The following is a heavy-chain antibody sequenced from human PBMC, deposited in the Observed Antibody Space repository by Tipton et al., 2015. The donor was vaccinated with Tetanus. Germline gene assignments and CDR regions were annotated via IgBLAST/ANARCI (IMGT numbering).Heavy chain of an antibody. CDR3: AASVVRWFDP. CDR2: VNYAGST. Sequence: LRLSCAVHGGSFRDYFWSWLRQSPGKGLEWIGEVNYAGSTNYNPSLKSRVTMSVDVSKKQLSLRLTSVTAADTAVYYCAASVVRWFDPWGQGTLVTVSS. J-gene: IGHJ5*02. V-gene: IGHV4-34*01. CDR1: GGSFRDYF. D-gene: IGHD3-22*01.